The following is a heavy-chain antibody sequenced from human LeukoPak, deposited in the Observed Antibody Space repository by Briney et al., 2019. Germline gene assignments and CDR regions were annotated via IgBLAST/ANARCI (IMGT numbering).Heavy chain of an antibody. Sequence: PGSSLRISCEASGFVFRAYAMHWVRHLPGKGLEWVALISYDGRKQYHADSVKGRFTISRDSSKNTLYLQMNALRPDDTAAYYCAADPSTGYYFGYSRLDYWGQGTAVPVSS. CDR1: GFVFRAYA. V-gene: IGHV3-30*04. CDR3: AADPSTGYYFGYSRLDY. D-gene: IGHD3-9*01. CDR2: ISYDGRKQ. J-gene: IGHJ4*02.